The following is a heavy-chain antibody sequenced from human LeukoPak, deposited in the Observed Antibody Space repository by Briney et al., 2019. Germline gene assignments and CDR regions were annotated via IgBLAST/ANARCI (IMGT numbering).Heavy chain of an antibody. D-gene: IGHD3-22*01. CDR3: GRGGKNYYDSSGYYSLFDY. CDR2: INPDSGGT. Sequence: GASVKVSCKASGYTFTGYYMHWVRQAPGQGLEWMGQINPDSGGTNYAQTFKGRVTMTRDTSISTAYLELSRLRSDDTAVYYCGRGGKNYYDSSGYYSLFDYWGQGTLVTVSS. CDR1: GYTFTGYY. V-gene: IGHV1-2*06. J-gene: IGHJ4*02.